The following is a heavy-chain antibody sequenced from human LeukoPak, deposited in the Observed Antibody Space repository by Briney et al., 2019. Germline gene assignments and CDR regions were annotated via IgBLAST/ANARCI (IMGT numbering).Heavy chain of an antibody. CDR2: IIPIFGTA. CDR1: GGTFSSYA. D-gene: IGHD1-26*01. Sequence: GASVKVSCKASGGTFSSYAISWVRQAPGQGLEWMGRIIPIFGTANYAQKFQGRVTITTNESTSTAYMELSSLRSEDTAVYYCARDRVSGSYSGYFDYWGQGTLVTVPS. V-gene: IGHV1-69*05. CDR3: ARDRVSGSYSGYFDY. J-gene: IGHJ4*02.